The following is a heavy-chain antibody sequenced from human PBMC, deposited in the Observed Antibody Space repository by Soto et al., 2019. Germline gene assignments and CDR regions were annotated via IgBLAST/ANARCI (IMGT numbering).Heavy chain of an antibody. Sequence: SATLSLTCVFSGGSISSSNWWSLVRQPPGKGLEWIGDIFYTGTTKYNPSLKSRVTISVDKSMNQFSLRLSSVTAADTAVYYCATATAGIMWSHFDNWGPGSLVTVPS. V-gene: IGHV4-4*02. CDR1: GGSISSSNW. J-gene: IGHJ4*02. CDR3: ATATAGIMWSHFDN. CDR2: IFYTGTT. D-gene: IGHD6-13*01.